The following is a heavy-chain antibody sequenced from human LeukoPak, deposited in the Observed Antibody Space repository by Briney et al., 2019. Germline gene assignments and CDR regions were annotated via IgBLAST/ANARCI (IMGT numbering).Heavy chain of an antibody. J-gene: IGHJ4*02. CDR1: GYTFTGYY. CDR2: INPNSGGT. V-gene: IGHV1-2*02. CDR3: ARALRSGSYYKVDN. D-gene: IGHD1-26*01. Sequence: ASVKVSCKASGYTFTGYYMHWVRQAPGQGLEWMGWINPNSGGTNYAQKFQGRVTLTRHTSISTAYMELSRLRTDDTAVYYCARALRSGSYYKVDNWGQGTLVTVSS.